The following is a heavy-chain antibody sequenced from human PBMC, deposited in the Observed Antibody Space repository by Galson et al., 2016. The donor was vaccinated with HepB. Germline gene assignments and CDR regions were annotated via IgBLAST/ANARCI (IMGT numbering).Heavy chain of an antibody. CDR1: GVTPSTSA. Sequence: SVKVSCKASGVTPSTSAITWVRQAPGQGFEWMGGIKPILGTLNYAQKFLGRMTITADASSGTNYMELSSLTSDDTAIYYCARDVVTLARGSGPSTLDHWGQGTLVTVSS. D-gene: IGHD3-10*01. CDR2: IKPILGTL. CDR3: ARDVVTLARGSGPSTLDH. V-gene: IGHV1-69*13. J-gene: IGHJ4*03.